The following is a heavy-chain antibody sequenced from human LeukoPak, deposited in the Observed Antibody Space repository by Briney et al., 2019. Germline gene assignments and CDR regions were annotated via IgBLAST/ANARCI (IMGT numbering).Heavy chain of an antibody. D-gene: IGHD3-10*01. V-gene: IGHV4-59*12. CDR3: ARVQYYNGSGFAS. CDR1: GGSISTYY. Sequence: SETLSLTCIVSGGSISTYYWSWIRQPPGKGLEWIGYIYYSGSTTYNPSLKSRVTISVDTTKNQFSLRLSSAAAAATDDYYCARVQYYNGSGFASWGQGTLVTVSS. J-gene: IGHJ4*02. CDR2: IYYSGST.